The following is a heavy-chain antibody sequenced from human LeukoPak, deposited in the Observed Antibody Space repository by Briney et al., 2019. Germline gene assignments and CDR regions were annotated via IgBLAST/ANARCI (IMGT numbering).Heavy chain of an antibody. CDR1: GGSISSYY. J-gene: IGHJ3*02. V-gene: IGHV4-30-4*01. D-gene: IGHD3-22*01. CDR3: ARHYYDSSGYDAFDI. Sequence: SETLSLTCTVSGGSISSYYWSWIRQPPGKGLEWIGYIYYSGSTYYNPSLKSRVTISVDTSKNQFSLKLSSVTAADTAVYYCARHYYDSSGYDAFDIWGQGTMVTVSS. CDR2: IYYSGST.